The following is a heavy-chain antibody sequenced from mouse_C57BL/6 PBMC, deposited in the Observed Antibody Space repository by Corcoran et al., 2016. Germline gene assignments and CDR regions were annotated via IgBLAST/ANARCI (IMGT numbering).Heavy chain of an antibody. D-gene: IGHD3-3*01. J-gene: IGHJ2*01. CDR2: INTYSGVP. V-gene: IGHV9-3*01. CDR1: GYTFTTYG. CDR3: ARKGDYFDY. Sequence: QIQLVQSGPELKKPGETVKISCKASGYTFTTYGMSWVKQAPGKGLKWMGWINTYSGVPTYADDFKGRFAFSLETSASTAYLQINNLKNEDTATYFCARKGDYFDYWGQGTTLTVSS.